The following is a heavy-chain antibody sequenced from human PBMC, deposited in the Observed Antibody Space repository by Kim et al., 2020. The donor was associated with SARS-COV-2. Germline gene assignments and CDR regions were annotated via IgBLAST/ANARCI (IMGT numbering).Heavy chain of an antibody. V-gene: IGHV3-53*01. CDR2: IYSGGST. D-gene: IGHD3-3*01. CDR1: GFTVSNTF. J-gene: IGHJ2*01. Sequence: GGSLRLSCAASGFTVSNTFMSWVRQPPGKGLEWVSVIYSGGSTYYLDSVKCRFTISRDISNNTVYLQMNSLRAEDTAVYDCARGLYEDFWDGYETRHNW. CDR3: ARGLYEDFWDGYETRHNW.